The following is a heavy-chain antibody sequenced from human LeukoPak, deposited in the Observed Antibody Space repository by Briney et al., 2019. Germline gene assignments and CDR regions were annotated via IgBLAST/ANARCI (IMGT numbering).Heavy chain of an antibody. Sequence: GGSLRLSCVASGFTFSSYAMSWVRQGPGKWLEWVSAISGSGGSTYYVDSVKGRITISRDNSKNTLYLQMNSLRAEDTAVYYCAKYTGRRAFDMWGQGTMVTVSS. D-gene: IGHD7-27*01. J-gene: IGHJ3*02. CDR2: ISGSGGST. CDR3: AKYTGRRAFDM. CDR1: GFTFSSYA. V-gene: IGHV3-23*01.